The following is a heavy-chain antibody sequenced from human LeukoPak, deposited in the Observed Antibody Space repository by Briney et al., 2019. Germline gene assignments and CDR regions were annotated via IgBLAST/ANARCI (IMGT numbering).Heavy chain of an antibody. CDR1: GFTFSSCW. V-gene: IGHV3-7*01. D-gene: IGHD6-13*01. CDR2: IKQDGTEK. CDR3: ARDFEFGSAAGTPN. J-gene: IGHJ4*02. Sequence: GGSLRLSCAASGFTFSSCWMNWVRQAPGTGLEWVANIKQDGTEKYFVDSVKGRFTISRDNAKNSLYLQMNSLRAEDTALYYCARDFEFGSAAGTPNWGQGTLVTVSS.